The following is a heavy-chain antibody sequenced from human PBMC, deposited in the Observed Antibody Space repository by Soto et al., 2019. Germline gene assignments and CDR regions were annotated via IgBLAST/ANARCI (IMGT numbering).Heavy chain of an antibody. CDR2: ISYDGSNK. Sequence: SLRLSCAASGFTFSSYAMHWVRQAPGKGLEWVAVISYDGSNKYYADSVKGRFTISRDNSKNTLYLQMNSLRAEDTAVYYCARDVSGYGDYYGMDVWGQGTTVTVSS. J-gene: IGHJ6*02. V-gene: IGHV3-30-3*01. CDR1: GFTFSSYA. D-gene: IGHD4-17*01. CDR3: ARDVSGYGDYYGMDV.